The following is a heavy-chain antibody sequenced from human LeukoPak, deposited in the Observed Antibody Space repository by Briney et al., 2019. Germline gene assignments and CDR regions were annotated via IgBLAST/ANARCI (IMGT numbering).Heavy chain of an antibody. Sequence: SGGSLRLSCEAYGFSFSDYGMHWVRQAPDKGLEWVAFIRYDGSNKYYADSVKGRFTVSRDNSQSTLYLQMNSLRVEDTAVYYCAKRVVIKSTDYFYYYIHVWGKGTTVTVSS. CDR3: AKRVVIKSTDYFYYYIHV. CDR1: GFSFSDYG. D-gene: IGHD3-3*01. J-gene: IGHJ6*03. V-gene: IGHV3-30*02. CDR2: IRYDGSNK.